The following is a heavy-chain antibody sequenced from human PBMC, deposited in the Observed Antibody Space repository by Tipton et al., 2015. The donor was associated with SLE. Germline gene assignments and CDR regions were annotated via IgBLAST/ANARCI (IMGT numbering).Heavy chain of an antibody. D-gene: IGHD1-14*01. CDR1: GGSIRNYY. V-gene: IGHV4-59*01. Sequence: TLSLTCTVSGGSIRNYYWSWIRQPPGKGLEWSGYIDYSGSTNYNPSLRSRVTISVDTSKNQFSLKLSSLTAADTAVYYCARGGSGAFDIWGQGTVVTVPS. CDR3: ARGGSGAFDI. J-gene: IGHJ3*02. CDR2: IDYSGST.